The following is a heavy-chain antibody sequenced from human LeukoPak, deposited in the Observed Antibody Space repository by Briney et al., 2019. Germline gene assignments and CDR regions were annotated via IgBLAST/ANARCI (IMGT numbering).Heavy chain of an antibody. CDR1: GYSFTSYW. V-gene: IGHV5-51*01. CDR2: IYPGDSDT. CDR3: ARPSLHCSSTSCYTRHDAFDI. Sequence: VESLKISCKGSGYSFTSYWIGWVRQMPGKGLEWMGIIYPGDSDTRYSPSFQGQVTISADKSISTAYLQWSSLKASDTAMYYCARPSLHCSSTSCYTRHDAFDIWGQGTMVTVSS. D-gene: IGHD2-2*02. J-gene: IGHJ3*02.